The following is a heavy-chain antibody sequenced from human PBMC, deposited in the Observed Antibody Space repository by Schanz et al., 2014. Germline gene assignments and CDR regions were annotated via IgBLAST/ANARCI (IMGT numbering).Heavy chain of an antibody. CDR2: IGGDASRT. V-gene: IGHV3-23*04. D-gene: IGHD3-10*01. Sequence: EVHLVESGGGLVQPGGSLRLSCAASGFNFITFAMSWVRQAPGKGPEWVSAIGGDASRTYYADSVKGRFTISRDNSKSTLSLKMNSLRADDPPVFYCARAPPLVRGIAGWFGPWGQGSLVTVSS. J-gene: IGHJ5*02. CDR3: ARAPPLVRGIAGWFGP. CDR1: GFNFITFA.